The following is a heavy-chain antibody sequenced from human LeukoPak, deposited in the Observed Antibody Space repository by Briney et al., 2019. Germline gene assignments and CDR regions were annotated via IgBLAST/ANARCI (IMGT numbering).Heavy chain of an antibody. V-gene: IGHV3-30*18. Sequence: PGGSLRLSYAASGFTFSSYGMHWVRQAPGKGLEWVAVISYDGNNEYYADSVKGRFTISRDNSKNTLYLQMNSLRAEDTAVYYCAKPREGSSSWYAAGWGQGTLVTVSS. D-gene: IGHD6-13*01. CDR3: AKPREGSSSWYAAG. CDR2: ISYDGNNE. CDR1: GFTFSSYG. J-gene: IGHJ4*02.